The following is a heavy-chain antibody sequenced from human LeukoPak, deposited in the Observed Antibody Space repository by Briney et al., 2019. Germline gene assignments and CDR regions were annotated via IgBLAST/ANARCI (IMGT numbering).Heavy chain of an antibody. J-gene: IGHJ6*02. D-gene: IGHD6-13*01. CDR1: GFTFDDYG. Sequence: GGSLRLSCEASGFTFDDYGMSWVRQAPGKGLEWVSGISWNGGSTGYADTVKGRFTISRDNAKDSLYLQMNSLRAEDTAVYYCAKPIGIAAAGTHYYYYYGMDVWGQGTTVTVSS. CDR3: AKPIGIAAAGTHYYYYYGMDV. V-gene: IGHV3-20*04. CDR2: ISWNGGST.